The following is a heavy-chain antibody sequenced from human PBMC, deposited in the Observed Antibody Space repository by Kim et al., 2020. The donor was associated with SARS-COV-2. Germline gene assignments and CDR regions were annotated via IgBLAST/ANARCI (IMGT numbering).Heavy chain of an antibody. D-gene: IGHD3-16*01. CDR2: ITKCSTTI. CDR3: VRDRMGGAFDI. CDR1: GFTFSAYD. V-gene: IGHV3-48*02. J-gene: IGHJ3*02. Sequence: GGSLRLSCATSGFTFSAYDMNWVRRAPGKGLEWLSFITKCSTTIYYADSVKGRFTISRDNAKNSLYLQMNSLRDEDTALYYCVRDRMGGAFDIWGQGTMVTVSS.